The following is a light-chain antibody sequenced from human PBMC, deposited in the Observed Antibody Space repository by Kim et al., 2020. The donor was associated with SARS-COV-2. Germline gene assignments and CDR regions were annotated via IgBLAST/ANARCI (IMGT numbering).Light chain of an antibody. Sequence: ASVGEGVTITCRASQSISTWWAWHQQLPGKAPRLLISDASSLESGVPSRFSGSGSGREFTLTINNLQPEDFATYYCQQYEDNTWTFGQGTKVEIK. J-gene: IGKJ1*01. CDR2: DAS. CDR3: QQYEDNTWT. CDR1: QSISTW. V-gene: IGKV1-5*01.